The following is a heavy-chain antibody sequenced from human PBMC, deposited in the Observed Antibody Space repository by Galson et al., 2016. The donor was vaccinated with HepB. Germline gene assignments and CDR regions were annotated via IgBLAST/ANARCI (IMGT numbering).Heavy chain of an antibody. CDR2: IQYRGNT. J-gene: IGHJ5*02. CDR1: GGSISTNNVY. CDR3: ATHLDPYWEFGPHYNWFDP. V-gene: IGHV4-39*02. D-gene: IGHD3/OR15-3a*01. Sequence: SETLSLTCSVSGGSISTNNVYWGWIRQPPGKGLEWIGSIQYRGNTYHNPSLKSRVTISVDTSKNHLTLNPSPVTAADPAVYYCATHLDPYWEFGPHYNWFDPWGQGTLVTVSS.